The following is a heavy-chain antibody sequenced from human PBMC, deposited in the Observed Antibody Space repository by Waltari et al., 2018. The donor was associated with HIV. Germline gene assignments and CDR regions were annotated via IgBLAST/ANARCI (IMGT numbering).Heavy chain of an antibody. CDR1: GGSISSGSSY. CDR2: IYTSGNT. D-gene: IGHD5-12*01. V-gene: IGHV4-61*02. J-gene: IGHJ6*02. Sequence: QVQLQESGPGLVKPSQTLSLTCTVSGGSISSGSSYWRCIRQPAGKGLEWIGRIYTSGNTDYNPALKSRVTISVDTSKNQFSLKLTSVTAADTAVYYCARARVRSGYGLYYYYGMDVWGQGTTVTVSS. CDR3: ARARVRSGYGLYYYYGMDV.